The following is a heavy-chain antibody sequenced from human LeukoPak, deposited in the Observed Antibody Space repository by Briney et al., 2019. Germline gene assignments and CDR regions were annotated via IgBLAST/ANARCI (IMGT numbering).Heavy chain of an antibody. Sequence: GSSVKVSCKASGGTFSSHAISWVRQAPGQGLEWMGGIIPIFGTANYAQKFQGRVTMTRDTSTSTVYMELSSLRSEDTAVYYCASSSGYYSWFDPWGQGTLVTVSS. CDR2: IIPIFGTA. CDR3: ASSSGYYSWFDP. D-gene: IGHD3-22*01. J-gene: IGHJ5*02. V-gene: IGHV1-69*05. CDR1: GGTFSSHA.